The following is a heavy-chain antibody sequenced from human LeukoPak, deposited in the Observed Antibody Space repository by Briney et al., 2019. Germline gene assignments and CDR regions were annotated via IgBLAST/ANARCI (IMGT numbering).Heavy chain of an antibody. D-gene: IGHD1-26*01. CDR1: GGSISSSSYY. CDR3: ARGEVGADRNFDN. Sequence: PSETLSLTCTVSGGSISSSSYYWGWIRQPPGKGLEWIGSIYYSGSTYYNPSLKSRVTISVDTSNNQFSLKLSSVTAADTAVYYCARGEVGADRNFDNWGQGTLVTVSS. V-gene: IGHV4-39*01. J-gene: IGHJ4*02. CDR2: IYYSGST.